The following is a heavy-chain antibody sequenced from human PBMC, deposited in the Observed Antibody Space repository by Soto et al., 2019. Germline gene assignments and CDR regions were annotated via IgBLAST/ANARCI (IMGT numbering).Heavy chain of an antibody. J-gene: IGHJ4*02. CDR1: GFTFSSYA. CDR3: AKTQLLRFLEWSLPGGLDY. CDR2: ISGSGGST. D-gene: IGHD3-3*01. V-gene: IGHV3-23*01. Sequence: GGSLILSCAASGFTFSSYAMSWVRQAPGKGLEWVSAISGSGGSTYYADSVKGRFTISRDNSKNTLYLQMNSLRAEDTAVYYCAKTQLLRFLEWSLPGGLDYWGQGTLVTVSS.